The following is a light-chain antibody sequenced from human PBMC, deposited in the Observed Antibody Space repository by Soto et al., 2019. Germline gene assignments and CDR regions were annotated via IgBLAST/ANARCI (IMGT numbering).Light chain of an antibody. Sequence: DIQMTQSPSSLSASVGDRVTITCRASQSISSYLNWYQQKPGKAPKLLIYAASSLQSGVPSRFSGSGSGTDFTLTISSLQPEDFATYYCQQYGDLPVTFGPGTKVDIK. CDR1: QSISSY. CDR2: AAS. CDR3: QQYGDLPVT. J-gene: IGKJ3*01. V-gene: IGKV1-39*01.